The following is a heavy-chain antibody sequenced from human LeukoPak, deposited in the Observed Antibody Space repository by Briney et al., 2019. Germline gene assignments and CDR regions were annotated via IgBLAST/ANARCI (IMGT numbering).Heavy chain of an antibody. D-gene: IGHD6-19*01. J-gene: IGHJ4*02. V-gene: IGHV4-39*01. CDR3: ARHDPYLSGWSRGVDY. Sequence: SETLSLTCTVSSGSISSSDYYWGWIRQPPGKGLEWIASIYYSGSTYYNPSLKSRVTISVDTSRNQFSRKLTSVTAADTAVYYCARHDPYLSGWSRGVDYWGQGTLVTVSS. CDR2: IYYSGST. CDR1: SGSISSSDYY.